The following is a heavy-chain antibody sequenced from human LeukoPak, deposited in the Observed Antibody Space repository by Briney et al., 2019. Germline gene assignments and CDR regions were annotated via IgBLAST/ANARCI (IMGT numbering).Heavy chain of an antibody. Sequence: HGGSLRLSCAASGFTFSDFWMSWVRQAPGKGLEWVAVIWYDGSNKYYADSVKGRFTISRDNSKNTLYLQMNSLRAEDTAVYYCARGEVADSFDYWGQGTLVTVSS. CDR3: ARGEVADSFDY. CDR1: GFTFSDFW. V-gene: IGHV3-33*08. CDR2: IWYDGSNK. J-gene: IGHJ4*02. D-gene: IGHD6-19*01.